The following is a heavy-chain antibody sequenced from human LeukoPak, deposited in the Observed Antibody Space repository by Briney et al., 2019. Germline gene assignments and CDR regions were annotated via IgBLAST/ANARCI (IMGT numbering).Heavy chain of an antibody. V-gene: IGHV1-18*01. Sequence: ASVKVSCKTSGYTFTNYGISWVRQAPGQGLEWMGWISGYNGNTNYAQKLQGRVTMTTDTSTSTAYMELRSLRSDDTAVYYCVREHSWGDFDYWGQGTLVTVSS. CDR3: VREHSWGDFDY. J-gene: IGHJ4*02. CDR1: GYTFTNYG. CDR2: ISGYNGNT. D-gene: IGHD2-15*01.